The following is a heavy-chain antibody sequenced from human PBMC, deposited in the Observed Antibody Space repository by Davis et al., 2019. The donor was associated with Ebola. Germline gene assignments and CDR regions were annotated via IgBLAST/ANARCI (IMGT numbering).Heavy chain of an antibody. CDR2: IKSKVDGGTT. D-gene: IGHD2/OR15-2a*01. CDR3: ITDIYD. V-gene: IGHV3-15*07. J-gene: IGHJ4*02. Sequence: PGGSLRLSCAASGISFNGAWMTWARQPPGKGLEWVGRIKSKVDGGTTDYAAPVKGRFTISRDDSKNTMYLQMNSLKTEDTAVYYCITDIYDWGQGTLVTVSS. CDR1: GISFNGAW.